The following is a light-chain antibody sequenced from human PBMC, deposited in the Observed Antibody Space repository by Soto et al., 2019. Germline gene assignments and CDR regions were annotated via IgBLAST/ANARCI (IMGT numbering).Light chain of an antibody. V-gene: IGLV1-51*01. J-gene: IGLJ1*01. CDR1: SSNIGGNS. CDR3: GSWDSSLSAYV. Sequence: QSVMTQPPSVSAAPGQKVTISCSGSSSNIGGNSVSWYQQLPGTAPKLLIYDDNKRPSGIPDRFSGSKSGTSATLGITGFQTWDEADYYCGSWDSSLSAYVFGPGTKLTVL. CDR2: DDN.